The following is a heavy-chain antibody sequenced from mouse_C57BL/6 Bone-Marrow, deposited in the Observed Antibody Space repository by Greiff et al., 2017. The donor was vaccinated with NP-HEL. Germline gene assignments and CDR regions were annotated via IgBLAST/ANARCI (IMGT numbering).Heavy chain of an antibody. J-gene: IGHJ3*01. D-gene: IGHD1-1*01. CDR3: ADYCSSPAWFAY. CDR1: GYTFTSYW. Sequence: VQLQQPGAELVKPGASVKLSCKASGYTFTSYWMHWVKQRPGQGLEWIGMIHPNSGSTNYNEKFKSKATLTVDKSSSTAYMQLSSLTSEDSAVYYCADYCSSPAWFAYWGQGTLVTVSA. CDR2: IHPNSGST. V-gene: IGHV1-64*01.